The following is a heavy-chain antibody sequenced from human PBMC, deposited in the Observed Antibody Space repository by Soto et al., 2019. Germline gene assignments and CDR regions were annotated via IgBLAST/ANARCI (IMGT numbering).Heavy chain of an antibody. V-gene: IGHV3-23*01. D-gene: IGHD6-6*01. J-gene: IGHJ6*02. Sequence: PGGSLRLSCAASGFTFSSYAMSWVRQAPGKGLEWVSAISGSGGSTYYADSVKGRFTISRDNSKNTLYLQMNSLRAEDTAVYYCAKETFPIEYSSKGGYYGMDVWGQGTTVTVSS. CDR2: ISGSGGST. CDR1: GFTFSSYA. CDR3: AKETFPIEYSSKGGYYGMDV.